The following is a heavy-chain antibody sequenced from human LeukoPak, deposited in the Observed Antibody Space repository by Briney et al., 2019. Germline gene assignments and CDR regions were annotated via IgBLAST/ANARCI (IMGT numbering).Heavy chain of an antibody. D-gene: IGHD2-2*01. V-gene: IGHV3-30*18. CDR3: AKDRLVVAPAAMTSNFDF. CDR2: ISYDGRNT. CDR1: GLTFSTFG. J-gene: IGHJ4*02. Sequence: GGSLRLSCAASGLTFSTFGMHWVRQAPGKGLEWVAVISYDGRNTYYADSVKGRFTISRDNSKNTLYLQMNSLKTEDTAVYYCAKDRLVVAPAAMTSNFDFWGQGTLVTVSS.